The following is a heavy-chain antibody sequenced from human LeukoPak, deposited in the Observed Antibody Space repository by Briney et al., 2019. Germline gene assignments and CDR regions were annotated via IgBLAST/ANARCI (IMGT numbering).Heavy chain of an antibody. V-gene: IGHV4-4*02. Sequence: SGTLSLTCAVSGGSINSNNWWSWVRQPPGKGLEWIGEIYHSGSTNYNPSLKSRVTISVDKSKKQFSLKLSSVTAADTAVYYCARLYGSGSYEGNWFDPWGQGTLVTVSS. CDR1: GGSINSNNW. D-gene: IGHD3-10*01. CDR2: IYHSGST. J-gene: IGHJ5*02. CDR3: ARLYGSGSYEGNWFDP.